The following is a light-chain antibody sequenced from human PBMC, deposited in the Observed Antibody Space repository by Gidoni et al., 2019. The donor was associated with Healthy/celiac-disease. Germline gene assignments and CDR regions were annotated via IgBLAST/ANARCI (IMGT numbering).Light chain of an antibody. CDR1: SSNIGSNT. V-gene: IGLV1-44*01. J-gene: IGLJ2*01. CDR3: AAWDDSLNGVV. CDR2: SNN. Sequence: QSVLTQLPSASGTPGQRVTLSCSGSSSNIGSNTVNWYQQLPGTAPKLLIYSNNQRPSGVPDRFSGSKSGTSASLAISGLQSEDEADYYCAAWDDSLNGVVFGGGTKLTVL.